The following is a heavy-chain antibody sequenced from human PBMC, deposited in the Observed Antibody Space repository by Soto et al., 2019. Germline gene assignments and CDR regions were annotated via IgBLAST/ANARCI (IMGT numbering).Heavy chain of an antibody. CDR2: IYPGDSDT. CDR3: AGGFTGISHHYRCGR. D-gene: IGHD1-1*01. CDR1: GYTLTGYW. J-gene: IGHJ1*01. V-gene: IGHV5-51*01. Sequence: ASLKISCQGSGYTLTGYWIGWGSQMSGEGLEWMGIIYPGDSDTRYSPSFRGQDTISADKSLSTAYLQWSSLKAPDTAWYYCAGGFTGISHHYRCGRRGQGTLVTVSS.